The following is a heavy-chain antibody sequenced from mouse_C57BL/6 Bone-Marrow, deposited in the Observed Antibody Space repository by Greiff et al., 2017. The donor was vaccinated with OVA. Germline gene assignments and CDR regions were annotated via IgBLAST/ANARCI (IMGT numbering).Heavy chain of an antibody. CDR3: ARDTTVVPTFAY. V-gene: IGHV1-81*01. D-gene: IGHD1-1*01. J-gene: IGHJ3*01. CDR1: GYTFTSYG. Sequence: QVQLQQSGAELARPGASVKLSCKASGYTFTSYGISWVKQRTGQGLEWIGEIYPRSGNTYYNEKFKGKATLTADKSSSTAYMELRSLTSEDSAVYFCARDTTVVPTFAYWGQGTLVTVSA. CDR2: IYPRSGNT.